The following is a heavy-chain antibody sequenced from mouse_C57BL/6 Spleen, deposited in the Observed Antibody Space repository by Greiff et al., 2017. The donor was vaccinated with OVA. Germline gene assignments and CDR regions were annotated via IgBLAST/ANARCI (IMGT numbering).Heavy chain of an antibody. CDR1: GYAFSSYW. CDR3: ARDYGSSYVGWFAY. V-gene: IGHV1-80*01. CDR2: IYPGDGDT. J-gene: IGHJ3*01. D-gene: IGHD1-1*01. Sequence: QVQLQQSGAELVKPGASVKISCKASGYAFSSYWMNWVKQRPGKGLEWIGQIYPGDGDTNYNGKFKGKATLTAAKSSSTAYMPLSSRTSEDSAVYFCARDYGSSYVGWFAYWGQGTLVTVSA.